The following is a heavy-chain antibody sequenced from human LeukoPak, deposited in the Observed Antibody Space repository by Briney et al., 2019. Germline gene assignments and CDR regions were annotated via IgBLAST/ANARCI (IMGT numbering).Heavy chain of an antibody. J-gene: IGHJ4*02. CDR3: VRDGYDSSGYYELFFDY. CDR1: GGSISSSSYY. CDR2: IYYSGST. Sequence: SETLSLTCTVSGGSISSSSYYWGWIRQPPGKGLEWIGSIYYSGSTYYNPSPKSRVTISVDTSKNQFSLKLSSVTAADTAVYYCVRDGYDSSGYYELFFDYWGQGTLVTVSS. D-gene: IGHD3-22*01. V-gene: IGHV4-39*02.